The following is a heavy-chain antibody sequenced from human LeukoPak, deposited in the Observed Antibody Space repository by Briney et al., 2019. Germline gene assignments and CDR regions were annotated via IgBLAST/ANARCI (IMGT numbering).Heavy chain of an antibody. J-gene: IGHJ4*02. V-gene: IGHV3-30-3*01. CDR2: ISYDGSNK. Sequence: GGSLRLSCAASGFTFSSYAMHWVRQAPGKGLEWVAVISYDGSNKYYADSVKGRFTISRDNSKNTLYLQMNSLRAEDTAVYYCAREREQYDILTGYPPPFDYWGQGTLVTVSS. D-gene: IGHD3-9*01. CDR1: GFTFSSYA. CDR3: AREREQYDILTGYPPPFDY.